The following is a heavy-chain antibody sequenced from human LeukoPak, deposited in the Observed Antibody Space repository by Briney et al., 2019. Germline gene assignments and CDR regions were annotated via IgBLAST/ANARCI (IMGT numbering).Heavy chain of an antibody. D-gene: IGHD6-6*01. CDR1: GGSISNYY. Sequence: PSETLSLTCTVSGGSISNYYWSWIRQPPGKGLEWIGYIYYSGSTNHNPSLKSRVTISVDTSKNQFSLKLSSVTAADTAVYYCARAGQFIAARPITFDYWGQRTLITVSS. CDR2: IYYSGST. V-gene: IGHV4-59*01. J-gene: IGHJ4*02. CDR3: ARAGQFIAARPITFDY.